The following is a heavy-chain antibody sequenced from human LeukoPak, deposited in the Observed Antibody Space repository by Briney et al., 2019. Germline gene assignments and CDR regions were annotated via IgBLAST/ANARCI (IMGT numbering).Heavy chain of an antibody. CDR2: INPNSGGT. V-gene: IGHV1-2*02. Sequence: ASVKVSCKASGYTSTDYYIHWVRQAPGQGLEWMGWINPNSGGTNYAQKFQGRVTMTRDTSISTAYMELSRLRSDDTAVYYCARGVLLWFGELLLVDYWGQGTLVTVSS. CDR3: ARGVLLWFGELLLVDY. D-gene: IGHD3-10*01. J-gene: IGHJ4*02. CDR1: GYTSTDYY.